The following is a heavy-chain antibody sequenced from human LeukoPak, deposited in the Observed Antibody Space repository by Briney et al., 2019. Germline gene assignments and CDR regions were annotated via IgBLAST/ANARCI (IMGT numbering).Heavy chain of an antibody. V-gene: IGHV4-39*07. CDR3: ARTFYDSSGHPY. J-gene: IGHJ4*02. CDR1: GGSISSSSYY. CDR2: NSGST. Sequence: PSETLSLTCTVSGGSISSSSYYWGWIRQPPGKGLEWIGSNSGSTYYNPSLKSRVTISVDTSENQFSLKLSSVTAADTAVYYCARTFYDSSGHPYWGQGTLVTVSS. D-gene: IGHD3-22*01.